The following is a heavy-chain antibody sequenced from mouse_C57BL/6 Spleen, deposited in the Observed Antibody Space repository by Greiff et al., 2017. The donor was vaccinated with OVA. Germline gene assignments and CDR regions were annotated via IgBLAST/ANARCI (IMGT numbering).Heavy chain of an antibody. CDR3: TINWEGY. Sequence: VQLQQSGAELVRPGASVKLSCTASGFNIKDDYMHWVKQRTEQGLEWIGWIDPENGDTEYASKFQGKATITADTSSNTAYLQLSSLTSEDTAVYYCTINWEGYWGQGTTLTVSS. V-gene: IGHV14-4*01. CDR1: GFNIKDDY. D-gene: IGHD4-1*02. CDR2: IDPENGDT. J-gene: IGHJ2*01.